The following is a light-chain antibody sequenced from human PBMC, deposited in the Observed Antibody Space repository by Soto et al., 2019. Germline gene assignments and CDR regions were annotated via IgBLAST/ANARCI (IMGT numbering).Light chain of an antibody. CDR1: QSVSSSY. V-gene: IGKV3-20*01. CDR2: GAS. CDR3: QQYGSSSLT. Sequence: EIVLTQSPGTLSLSPGERATLSCRASQSVSSSYLAWYQQKPGQAPRLLIYGASSRDTGIPDRFSGSGSGTHFPLTLSRLEPEDFAVYYCQQYGSSSLTFGQGTKVEIK. J-gene: IGKJ1*01.